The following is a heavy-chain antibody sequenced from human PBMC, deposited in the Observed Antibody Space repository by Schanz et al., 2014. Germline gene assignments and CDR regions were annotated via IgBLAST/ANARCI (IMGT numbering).Heavy chain of an antibody. J-gene: IGHJ4*02. CDR3: ERFQSPHQPFDY. Sequence: QVQLVESGGSVVQPGRSLRLSCAGSGFSFSDYGMHWVRQAPGRGLEWVAFIRFDASHKYYADSVKGRFTISRDNSKNTLYLQMNSLRAEDTAVYYCERFQSPHQPFDYWGQGTLVTVSS. D-gene: IGHD2-2*01. CDR2: IRFDASHK. V-gene: IGHV3-33*08. CDR1: GFSFSDYG.